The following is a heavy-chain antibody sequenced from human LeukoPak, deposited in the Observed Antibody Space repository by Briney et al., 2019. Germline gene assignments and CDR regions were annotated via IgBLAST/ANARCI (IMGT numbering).Heavy chain of an antibody. J-gene: IGHJ4*02. CDR1: GFTFSSYA. Sequence: PGGSLRLSCAASGFTFSSYAMSWVRQAPGKGLEWVSAISGSGGSTYYADSVKGRFTISRDNSKNTLYLQMNSLRAEDTAVYYRANTMTFWSGYDYWGQGTLVTVSS. CDR3: ANTMTFWSGYDY. CDR2: ISGSGGST. D-gene: IGHD3-3*01. V-gene: IGHV3-23*01.